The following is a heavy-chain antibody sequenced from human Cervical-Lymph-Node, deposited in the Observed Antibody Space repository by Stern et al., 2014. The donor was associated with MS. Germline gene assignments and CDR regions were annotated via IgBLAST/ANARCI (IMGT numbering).Heavy chain of an antibody. J-gene: IGHJ6*02. CDR2: IRSKAYGGTT. V-gene: IGHV3-49*05. Sequence: EMQLVESGGGLVKPGRSLRLSCTASGFTFGDYAMSWFRQAPGKGLEWVGFIRSKAYGGTTEYAASVKGRFTISRDDSKSIAYLQMNSLKTEDTAVYYCTRVGSSGWSGFYYYYYGMDVWGQGTTVTVSS. D-gene: IGHD6-19*01. CDR1: GFTFGDYA. CDR3: TRVGSSGWSGFYYYYYGMDV.